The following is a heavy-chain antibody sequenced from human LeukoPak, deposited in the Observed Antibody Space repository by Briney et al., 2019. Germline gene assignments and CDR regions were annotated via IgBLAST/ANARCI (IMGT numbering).Heavy chain of an antibody. D-gene: IGHD5-18*01. CDR3: AREVLDTAMALGY. Sequence: SGGSLRLSCEASGFTFSNNWMTWVRQAPGKGLEWVANIKQDGTKTYYVDSVKGRFTISRDNAKNSVYLQMNSLRAEDTAVYYCAREVLDTAMALGYWGQGTLVTVSS. J-gene: IGHJ4*02. CDR1: GFTFSNNW. V-gene: IGHV3-7*01. CDR2: IKQDGTKT.